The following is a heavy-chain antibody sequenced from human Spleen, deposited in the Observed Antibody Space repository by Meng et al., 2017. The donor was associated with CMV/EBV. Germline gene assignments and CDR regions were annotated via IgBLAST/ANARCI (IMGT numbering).Heavy chain of an antibody. J-gene: IGHJ4*02. CDR2: ITASGGST. Sequence: GGSLKISCAASGFTFSSSAMSWVRQAPGKGLEWVSAITASGGSTYHADSVKGRFTISRDNAKNSLYLQMNSLRAEDTAVYYCARETYGDYVVDYWGQGTLVTVSS. CDR1: GFTFSSSA. V-gene: IGHV3-23*01. D-gene: IGHD4-17*01. CDR3: ARETYGDYVVDY.